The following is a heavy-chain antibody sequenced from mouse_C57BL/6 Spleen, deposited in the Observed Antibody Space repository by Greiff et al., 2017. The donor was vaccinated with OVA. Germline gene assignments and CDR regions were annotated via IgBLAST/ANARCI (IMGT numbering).Heavy chain of an antibody. Sequence: VQVVESGAELVRPGTSVKVSCKASGYAFTNYLIEWVKQRPGQGLEWIGVINPGSGGTNYNEKFKGKATLTADKSSSTAYMQLSSLTSEDSAVYFCAKTTGWFAYWGQGTLVTVSA. CDR1: GYAFTNYL. V-gene: IGHV1-54*01. J-gene: IGHJ3*01. CDR3: AKTTGWFAY. CDR2: INPGSGGT. D-gene: IGHD1-1*01.